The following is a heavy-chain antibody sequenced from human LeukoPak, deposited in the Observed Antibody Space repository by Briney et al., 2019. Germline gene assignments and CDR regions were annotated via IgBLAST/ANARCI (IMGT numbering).Heavy chain of an antibody. V-gene: IGHV5-51*01. J-gene: IGHJ3*02. CDR2: IYPGDSDT. CDR3: ARGTRAYCGGDCYLDAFDI. CDR1: GYSFTSYW. Sequence: GESLQISCKGSGYSFTSYWIGWVRQMPGKGLEWMGIIYPGDSDTRYSPSFQGQVTISADKSISTAYLQWSSLKASDTAMYYCARGTRAYCGGDCYLDAFDIWGQGTMVTVSS. D-gene: IGHD2-21*02.